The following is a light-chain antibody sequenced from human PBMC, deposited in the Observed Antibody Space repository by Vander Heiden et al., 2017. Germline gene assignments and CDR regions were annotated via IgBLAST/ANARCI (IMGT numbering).Light chain of an antibody. CDR2: WAS. CDR1: QSVLYSSNNKNY. J-gene: IGKJ2*01. Sequence: EIVMTQSPDSLAVSLGERATINCKSRQSVLYSSNNKNYLAWYQQKPGQPPKLLIYWASTRESGVPDRFSGSGSGTDFTLTISSLQAEDVAVYYCQQYYSTPPTFGQGTKLEIK. V-gene: IGKV4-1*01. CDR3: QQYYSTPPT.